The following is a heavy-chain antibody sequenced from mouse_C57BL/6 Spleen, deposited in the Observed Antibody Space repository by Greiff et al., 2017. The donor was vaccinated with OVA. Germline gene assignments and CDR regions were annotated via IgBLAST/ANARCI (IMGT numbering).Heavy chain of an antibody. CDR3: ARGEYGNDGGRLYYYAMDY. D-gene: IGHD2-2*01. V-gene: IGHV1-7*01. CDR1: GYTFTSYW. J-gene: IGHJ4*01. Sequence: QVQLQQSGADLAKPGASVKLSCKASGYTFTSYWMHWVKQRPGQGLEWIGYISPSSGYTKYNQKFKDKATLTADKSSSTAYMQLSSLTYEDSAVYYCARGEYGNDGGRLYYYAMDYWGQGTSVTVSS. CDR2: ISPSSGYT.